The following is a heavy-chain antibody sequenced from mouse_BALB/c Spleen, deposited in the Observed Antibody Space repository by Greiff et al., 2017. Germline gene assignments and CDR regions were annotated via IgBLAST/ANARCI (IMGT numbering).Heavy chain of an antibody. CDR2: IRSKSNNYAT. Sequence: EVKLVESGGGLVQPKGSLKLSCAASGFTFNTYAMNWVRQAPGKGLEWVARIRSKSNNYATYYADSVKDRFTISRDDSQSMLYLQMNNLKTEDTAMYYCVRHITDYGSSPYAMDYWGQGTSVTVSS. CDR1: GFTFNTYA. J-gene: IGHJ4*01. CDR3: VRHITDYGSSPYAMDY. V-gene: IGHV10-1*02. D-gene: IGHD1-1*01.